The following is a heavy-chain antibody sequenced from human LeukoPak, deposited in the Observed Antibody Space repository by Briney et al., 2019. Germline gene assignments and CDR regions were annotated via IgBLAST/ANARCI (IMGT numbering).Heavy chain of an antibody. J-gene: IGHJ4*02. V-gene: IGHV1-2*02. CDR3: ARVDFWSTPPPFDY. D-gene: IGHD3-3*01. CDR2: INPNSGGT. CDR1: GYTFTGYY. Sequence: GASVKVSCKASGYTFTGYYMHWVRQAPGQGLEWMGWINPNSGGTNYAQKFQGRVTMTRDTSISTAYMELSRLRSDDTAVYYCARVDFWSTPPPFDYWCQGTLVTVSS.